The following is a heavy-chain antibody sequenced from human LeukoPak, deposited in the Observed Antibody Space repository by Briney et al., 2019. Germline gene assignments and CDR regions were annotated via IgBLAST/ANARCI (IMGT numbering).Heavy chain of an antibody. CDR1: GFTFSSYG. D-gene: IGHD3-3*01. Sequence: GGSLRLSCAASGFTFSSYGMHWVRQPPGKGLEWVAFIRYDGSNKYYANSVKGRFTISRDKSNNTLYLQMNSLRAEDTAVYYCAKDRSDYDLWSDGGYFDYWGQGTLVTVSS. J-gene: IGHJ4*02. CDR3: AKDRSDYDLWSDGGYFDY. V-gene: IGHV3-30*02. CDR2: IRYDGSNK.